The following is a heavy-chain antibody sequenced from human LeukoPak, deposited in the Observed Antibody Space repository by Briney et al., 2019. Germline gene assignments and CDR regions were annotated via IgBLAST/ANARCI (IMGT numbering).Heavy chain of an antibody. CDR1: GGSISSSNW. CDR3: ARGRRYGGGLRPHDY. CDR2: INHSGST. D-gene: IGHD3-10*01. J-gene: IGHJ4*02. V-gene: IGHV4-4*02. Sequence: SETLSLTCAVSGGSISSSNWWSWIRQPPGKGLEWIGEINHSGSTNYNPSLKSRVTISVDTSKNQFSLKLSSVTAADTAVYYCARGRRYGGGLRPHDYWGQGILVTVSS.